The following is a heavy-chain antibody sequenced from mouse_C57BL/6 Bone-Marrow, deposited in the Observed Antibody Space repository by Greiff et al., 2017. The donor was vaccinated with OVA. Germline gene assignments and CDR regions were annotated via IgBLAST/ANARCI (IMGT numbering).Heavy chain of an antibody. J-gene: IGHJ4*01. Sequence: EVKLMESGGGLVQPGGSMKLSCVASGFTFSNYWMNWVRQSPEKGLEWVAQIRLKSDNYATHYAESVKGRFTISRDDSKSSVYLQMNNLRAEDAGIYYCLTTVVDYYAMDYWGQGTSVTVSS. CDR1: GFTFSNYW. CDR3: LTTVVDYYAMDY. CDR2: IRLKSDNYAT. V-gene: IGHV6-3*01. D-gene: IGHD1-1*01.